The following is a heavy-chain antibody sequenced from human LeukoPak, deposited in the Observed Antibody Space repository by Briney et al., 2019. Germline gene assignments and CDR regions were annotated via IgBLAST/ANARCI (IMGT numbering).Heavy chain of an antibody. CDR2: TYYRSKWSN. V-gene: IGHV6-1*01. CDR3: TRALGVVFDF. D-gene: IGHD2-8*01. J-gene: IGHJ4*02. CDR1: GDXVSSNSAT. Sequence: SQTLSLTCAISGDXVSSNSATWNWIRQSPSRSLEWLGRTYYRSKWSNDYAVSVQSRITINPDTSKNQFSLQLNSVTPDDTAMYYCTRALGVVFDFWGQGTLVTVSS.